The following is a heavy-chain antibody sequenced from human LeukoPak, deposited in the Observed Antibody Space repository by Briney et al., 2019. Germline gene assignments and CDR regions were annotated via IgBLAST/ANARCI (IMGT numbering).Heavy chain of an antibody. V-gene: IGHV3-23*01. Sequence: PGRTLRPSPAASRVAPSSYAMSCVREAPGKGVGWVSAIGCSGYSTYYADTVNGRFTISRDNSKITMYLQMNSLRAEDTAASYCASGGYDFCSGYDYFDYWGQGTLVTVSS. D-gene: IGHD3-3*01. CDR1: RVAPSSYA. J-gene: IGHJ4*02. CDR2: IGCSGYST. CDR3: ASGGYDFCSGYDYFDY.